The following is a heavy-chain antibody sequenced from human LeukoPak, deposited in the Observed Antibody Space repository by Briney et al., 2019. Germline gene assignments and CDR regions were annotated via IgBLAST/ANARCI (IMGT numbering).Heavy chain of an antibody. J-gene: IGHJ3*02. D-gene: IGHD1-26*01. CDR1: GFTFSSYW. Sequence: GGSLRLSCAVSGFTFSSYWMTWVRQALGKGLEWVAKIKEDGSEKYYVDSVKGRFTVSRDNVKNSLFLQMNSLRVEDTAAYYCARLHSAVDYGDAFDIWGQGTMVTVSS. CDR3: ARLHSAVDYGDAFDI. V-gene: IGHV3-7*03. CDR2: IKEDGSEK.